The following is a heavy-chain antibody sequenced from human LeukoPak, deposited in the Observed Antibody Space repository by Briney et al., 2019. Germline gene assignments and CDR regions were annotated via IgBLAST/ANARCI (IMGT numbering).Heavy chain of an antibody. V-gene: IGHV1-24*01. Sequence: ASVKVSCKVSGYTLTELSMHWVRQAPGKGLERMGGFDPEDGETIYAQKFQGRVTMTEDTSTDTAYMELSSLRSEDTAVYYCATDTPLYSSSSYYYGMDVWGQGTTVTVSS. CDR3: ATDTPLYSSSSYYYGMDV. D-gene: IGHD6-13*01. CDR1: GYTLTELS. CDR2: FDPEDGET. J-gene: IGHJ6*02.